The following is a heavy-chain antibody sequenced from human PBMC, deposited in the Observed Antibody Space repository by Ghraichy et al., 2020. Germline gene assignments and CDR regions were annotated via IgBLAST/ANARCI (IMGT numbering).Heavy chain of an antibody. Sequence: GGSLRLSCAASGFTVSSSYMSWVRQAPGKGLEWVSGIYNGGSSFYADSVNGRFTISRDNLKNTLYLQMNRLRAEDTAVYYCARGGPSRDYFDYWGQGTLVTVSS. CDR3: ARGGPSRDYFDY. CDR2: IYNGGSS. CDR1: GFTVSSSY. V-gene: IGHV3-53*01. J-gene: IGHJ4*02.